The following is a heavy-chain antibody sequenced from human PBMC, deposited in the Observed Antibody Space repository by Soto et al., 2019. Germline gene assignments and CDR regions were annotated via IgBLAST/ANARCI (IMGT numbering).Heavy chain of an antibody. CDR3: AYSSTPFDY. V-gene: IGHV3-23*01. CDR2: ISGSGGST. Sequence: GGSLRLSCAASGFTFSSYGMSWVRQAPGKGLEWVSAISGSGGSTYHADSVKGRFTMSRDYSKNMVYLQINSLRAEDTAVYYCAYSSTPFDYWGQGTLVTVSS. J-gene: IGHJ4*02. CDR1: GFTFSSYG. D-gene: IGHD6-13*01.